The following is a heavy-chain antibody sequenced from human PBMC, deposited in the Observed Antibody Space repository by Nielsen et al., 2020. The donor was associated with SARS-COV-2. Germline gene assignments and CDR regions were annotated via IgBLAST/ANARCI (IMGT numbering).Heavy chain of an antibody. V-gene: IGHV3-9*01. Sequence: SLKISCAASGFTFDDYAMHWVRQAPGKGLELVSGISWNSGSIGYADSVKGRFTISRDNAKNSLYLQMNSLRAEDTALYYCARSSGWYKTFDYWGQGTLVTVSS. CDR2: ISWNSGSI. CDR3: ARSSGWYKTFDY. D-gene: IGHD6-19*01. CDR1: GFTFDDYA. J-gene: IGHJ4*02.